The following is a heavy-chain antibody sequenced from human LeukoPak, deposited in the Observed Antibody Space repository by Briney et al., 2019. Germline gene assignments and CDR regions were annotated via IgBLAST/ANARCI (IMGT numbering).Heavy chain of an antibody. V-gene: IGHV5-51*01. D-gene: IGHD3-10*01. J-gene: IGHJ4*02. CDR2: INPADSDT. CDR3: ARRESGGDFLIDS. CDR1: GYSFTLFW. Sequence: GESLRISCQASGYSFTLFWIGWVRQMPGKGLEWMGIINPADSDTKYSPSFQGQVTISADKSISTAYLQWNSLRASDTAIYYCARRESGGDFLIDSWGQGTLVTVSS.